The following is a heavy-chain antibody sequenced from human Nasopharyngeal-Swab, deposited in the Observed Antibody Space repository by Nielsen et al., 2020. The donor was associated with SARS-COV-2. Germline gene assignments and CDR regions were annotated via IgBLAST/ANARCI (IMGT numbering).Heavy chain of an antibody. Sequence: VRQAPGKGLEWISHTNGGGSSTFYADSVKGRFTISRDNAKNSLYLQMNSLRADDTAVYYCARDARDDGSSGLRYWFDAWGQGTPVTVSS. V-gene: IGHV3-48*03. J-gene: IGHJ5*02. CDR2: TNGGGSST. CDR3: ARDARDDGSSGLRYWFDA. D-gene: IGHD6-25*01.